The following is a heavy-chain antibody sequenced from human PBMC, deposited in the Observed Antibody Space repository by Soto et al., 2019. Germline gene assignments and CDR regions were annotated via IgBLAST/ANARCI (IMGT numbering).Heavy chain of an antibody. CDR1: GYTFTGYY. D-gene: IGHD5-12*01. J-gene: IGHJ6*02. CDR2: INPNSGGT. CDR3: AGGERDGYGDYYYYGMDV. Sequence: ASVKVSCKASGYTFTGYYMHWVRQAPGQGLEWMGWINPNSGGTNYAQKFQGRVTMTRDTSISTAYMELSRLRSDDTAVYYCAGGERDGYGDYYYYGMDVWGQGTTVTVSS. V-gene: IGHV1-2*02.